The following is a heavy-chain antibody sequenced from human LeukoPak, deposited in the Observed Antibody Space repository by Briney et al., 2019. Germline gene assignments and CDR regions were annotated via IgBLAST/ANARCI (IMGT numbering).Heavy chain of an antibody. CDR2: ISYDGSNK. D-gene: IGHD5-12*01. Sequence: GGSLRLSCAASGFTFSSYGMHWVRQAPGKGLEWVAVISYDGSNKYYADSVRGRFTISRDNSKNTLYLQMNSLRAEDTAVYYCAKAGYSGYDLLDYWGQGTLVTVSS. CDR1: GFTFSSYG. J-gene: IGHJ4*02. CDR3: AKAGYSGYDLLDY. V-gene: IGHV3-30*18.